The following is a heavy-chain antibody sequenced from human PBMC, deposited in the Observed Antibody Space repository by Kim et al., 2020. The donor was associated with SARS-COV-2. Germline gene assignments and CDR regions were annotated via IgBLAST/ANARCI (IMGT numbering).Heavy chain of an antibody. CDR2: GSTIP. CDR3: ARRLVD. Sequence: GSTIPKYSQKFQGRFTITRDTSASAAYMDLSGLTSEDTAVYYCARRLVDWGQGTLVTVSS. V-gene: IGHV1-3*01. J-gene: IGHJ4*02. D-gene: IGHD6-6*01.